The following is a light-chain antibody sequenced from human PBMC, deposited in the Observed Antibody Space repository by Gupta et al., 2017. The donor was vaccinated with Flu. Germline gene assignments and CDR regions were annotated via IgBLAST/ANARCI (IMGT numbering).Light chain of an antibody. CDR2: DDS. V-gene: IGLV3-21*02. J-gene: IGLJ2*01. CDR3: QVWDSGSDHPGV. CDR1: NIGSKS. Sequence: SYILTQPPSDSVAPGQTARITFGGNNIGSKSVHWYQQKPGQAPVLVVYDDSDRPSGIPERFSGSHSGNTATLTISRVEVGDEADYHCQVWDSGSDHPGVFGGGTKLTVL.